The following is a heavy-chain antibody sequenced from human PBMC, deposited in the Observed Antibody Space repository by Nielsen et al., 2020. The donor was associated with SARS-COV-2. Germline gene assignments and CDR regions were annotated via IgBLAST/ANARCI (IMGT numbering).Heavy chain of an antibody. CDR3: AKSAVAAAGVIPV. CDR1: GFTFSSYG. CDR2: ISYDGSNK. D-gene: IGHD6-13*01. V-gene: IGHV3-30*18. J-gene: IGHJ6*02. Sequence: GGSLRLSCAASGFTFSSYGMHWARQAPGKGLEWVAVISYDGSNKYYADSVKGRFTISRDNSKNTLYLQMNSLRAEDTAVYYCAKSAVAAAGVIPVWGQGTTVTVSS.